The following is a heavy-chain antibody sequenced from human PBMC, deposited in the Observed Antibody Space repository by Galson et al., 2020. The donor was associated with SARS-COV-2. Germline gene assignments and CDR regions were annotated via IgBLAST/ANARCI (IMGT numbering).Heavy chain of an antibody. V-gene: IGHV3-23*01. D-gene: IGHD3-3*01. CDR2: ISGSGGST. Sequence: GGSLRLSCAASGFTFSSYAMSWVRQAPGKGLEWISAISGSGGSTYYADSVKGRFTISRDNSKNTLYLQMNSLRAEDTAVYYCAKDYHQRNPYDFWSGFRYYFDYWGQGTLVTVSS. CDR3: AKDYHQRNPYDFWSGFRYYFDY. J-gene: IGHJ4*02. CDR1: GFTFSSYA.